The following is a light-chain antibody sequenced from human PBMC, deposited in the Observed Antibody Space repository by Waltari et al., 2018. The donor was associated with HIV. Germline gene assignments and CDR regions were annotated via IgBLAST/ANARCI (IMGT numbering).Light chain of an antibody. V-gene: IGLV1-44*01. Sequence: QSVLTQPPSASGTPGQRVTIPCSGSSPNIGSNTVNWYQQPPGTAPKLLIYTNNQRPSGVPDRFSGSKSGTSASLAISGLHSDDEAHYYCGVWDDSLNGQVFGGGTKLTVL. CDR3: GVWDDSLNGQV. CDR2: TNN. J-gene: IGLJ2*01. CDR1: SPNIGSNT.